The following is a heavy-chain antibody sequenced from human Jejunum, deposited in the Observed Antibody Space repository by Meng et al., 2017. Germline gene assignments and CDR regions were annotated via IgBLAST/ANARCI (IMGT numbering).Heavy chain of an antibody. D-gene: IGHD6-13*01. V-gene: IGHV3-48*03. J-gene: IGHJ4*02. CDR2: ISGSGNTI. CDR3: AREGSSWSMVDY. CDR1: GFTFSSCE. Sequence: GGSLRLSCEASGFTFSSCELNWVRQAPGKALEWFSYISGSGNTIYYADSVRGRFTISRDNARNSLYLQMSSLRVEDTAVYYCAREGSSWSMVDYWGQGTLVTVSS.